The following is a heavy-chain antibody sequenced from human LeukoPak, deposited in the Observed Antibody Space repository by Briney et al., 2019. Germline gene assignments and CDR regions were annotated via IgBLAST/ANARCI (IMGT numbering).Heavy chain of an antibody. CDR2: ISSSSSTI. V-gene: IGHV3-48*01. CDR3: ARAVAARHDYYYYYMDV. Sequence: GGSLRLSCAASGFTFSSYSMSWVRQAPGKGLEWVSYISSSSSTIYYADSVKGRFTISRDNAKKSLYLQMNSLRAEDTAVYDCARAVAARHDYYYYYMDVWGKGTTVTVSS. J-gene: IGHJ6*03. D-gene: IGHD6-6*01. CDR1: GFTFSSYS.